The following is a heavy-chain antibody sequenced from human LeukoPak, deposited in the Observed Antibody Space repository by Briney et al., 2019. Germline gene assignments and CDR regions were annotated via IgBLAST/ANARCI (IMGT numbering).Heavy chain of an antibody. CDR1: GGSISSYY. V-gene: IGHV4-59*01. Sequence: SETLSLTCTVSGGSISSYYWSWIRQPPGKGLEWIGYIYYSGTTNYNPLLKSRVTISVDTSKSQFSLKLNSVTAADTAVYYCARSGGYSSPQNYWGQGTLVTVSS. CDR3: ARSGGYSSPQNY. D-gene: IGHD6-19*01. CDR2: IYYSGTT. J-gene: IGHJ4*02.